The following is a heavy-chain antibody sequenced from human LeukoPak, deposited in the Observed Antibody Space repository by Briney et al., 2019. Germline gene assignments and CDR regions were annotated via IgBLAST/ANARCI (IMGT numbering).Heavy chain of an antibody. J-gene: IGHJ5*02. V-gene: IGHV3-74*01. CDR3: ARDQGGDYGGGWFDP. CDR2: INSDGSST. CDR1: GFTFSSYW. D-gene: IGHD4-17*01. Sequence: SGGSLRLSCAASGFTFSSYWMHWVRQAPGKGLVWVSRINSDGSSTSYADSVKGRFTISRDNAKNTLYLQMNSLRAEDTAVYYCARDQGGDYGGGWFDPWGQGTLVTVSS.